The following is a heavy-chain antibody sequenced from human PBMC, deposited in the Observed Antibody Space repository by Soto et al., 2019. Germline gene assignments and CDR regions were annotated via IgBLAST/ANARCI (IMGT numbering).Heavy chain of an antibody. V-gene: IGHV4-39*01. Sequence: PSETLSLTCTVSGGSISSSSYYWGWIRQPPGKGLEWIGSIYYSGSTYYNPSLKSRVTISVDTSKNQFSLKLSSVTAADTAVYYCARVGDVYDPHPAYGMDVWGQGTTVTVSS. CDR3: ARVGDVYDPHPAYGMDV. D-gene: IGHD3-10*01. J-gene: IGHJ6*02. CDR2: IYYSGST. CDR1: GGSISSSSYY.